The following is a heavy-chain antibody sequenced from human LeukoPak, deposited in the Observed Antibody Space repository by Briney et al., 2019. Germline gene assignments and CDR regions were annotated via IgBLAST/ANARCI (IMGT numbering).Heavy chain of an antibody. J-gene: IGHJ5*02. V-gene: IGHV3-7*01. CDR3: AKSGGFFDT. CDR2: INQDETEK. D-gene: IGHD1-26*01. CDR1: GFTFSSYG. Sequence: GGSLRLSCGASGFTFSSYGMHWVRQAPGKGLEWVANINQDETEKFYVDSVVGRFTISRDNGKNFLYLQMNSLRAEDTAVYYCAKSGGFFDTWGQGTLVTVSS.